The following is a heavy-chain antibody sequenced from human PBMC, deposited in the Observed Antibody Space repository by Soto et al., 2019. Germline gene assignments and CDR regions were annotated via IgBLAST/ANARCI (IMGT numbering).Heavy chain of an antibody. CDR2: IYYSGST. CDR3: AREACYSYGLPYYFDY. CDR1: VGSISSGGYY. J-gene: IGHJ4*02. Sequence: QVQLQESGPGLVKPSQTLSLTCTVSVGSISSGGYYWSWVRQHPGKGLEWIGYIYYSGSTYYNPSLKSRVTISVDTSKNQFSLKLSSVTAADTAVYYCAREACYSYGLPYYFDYWGQGTLVTVSS. V-gene: IGHV4-31*03. D-gene: IGHD5-18*01.